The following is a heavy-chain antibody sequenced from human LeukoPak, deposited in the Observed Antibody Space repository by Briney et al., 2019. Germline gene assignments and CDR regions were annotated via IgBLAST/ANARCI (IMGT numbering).Heavy chain of an antibody. D-gene: IGHD6-13*01. Sequence: PSETLSLTCTVSGVSISSSNSYWGWIRQPPGKGLEWIGSIYYTGNTYYNASLKSRVTISVDTSKNQFSLKLSSVTAADTAVYYCARGSLHEAAGTYYFDYWGQGTLVTVSS. J-gene: IGHJ4*02. CDR3: ARGSLHEAAGTYYFDY. CDR2: IYYTGNT. CDR1: GVSISSSNSY. V-gene: IGHV4-39*07.